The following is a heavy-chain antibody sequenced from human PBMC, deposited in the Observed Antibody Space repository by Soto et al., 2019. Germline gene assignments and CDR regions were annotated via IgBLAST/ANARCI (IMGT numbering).Heavy chain of an antibody. CDR3: ARERWAPGVCISTSCYAHYGMDV. V-gene: IGHV1-46*01. J-gene: IGHJ6*02. CDR1: GYTFTSYY. CDR2: INPSGGST. D-gene: IGHD2-2*01. Sequence: ASVKVSCKASGYTFTSYYMHWVRQAPGQGLEWMGIINPSGGSTSYAQKFQGRVTMARDTSTSTVYMELSSLRSEDTAVYYCARERWAPGVCISTSCYAHYGMDVWGQGTTVTVS.